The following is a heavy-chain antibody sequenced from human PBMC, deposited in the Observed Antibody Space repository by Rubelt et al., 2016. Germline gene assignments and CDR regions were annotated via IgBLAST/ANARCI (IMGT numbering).Heavy chain of an antibody. V-gene: IGHV1-68*02. J-gene: IGHJ4*02. D-gene: IGHD6-6*01. CDR1: GYTFTYCS. CDR3: ERSASIAGD. Sequence: QVQLGQSEAEVKKPGASVKDSCKASGYTFTYCSLHWLQQAPGQGLERMRWITLYNGNTNYAKKFQGRVTITRDRSLRTAYIELSSLRSEDSAVYYWERSASIAGDWGQGTLVTVSS. CDR2: ITLYNGNT.